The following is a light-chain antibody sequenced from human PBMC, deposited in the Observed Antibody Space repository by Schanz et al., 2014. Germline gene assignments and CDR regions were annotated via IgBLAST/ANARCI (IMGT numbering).Light chain of an antibody. J-gene: IGKJ3*01. CDR1: QSLSSSY. CDR3: HQYGSSPFT. CDR2: GAS. Sequence: EIVMTQSPVTLSVSPGEGATLSCRASQSLSSSYLAWYQQKPGQAPRLLVYGASSRASGIPDRFSGSGSGTDLTLTISRLEPEDFAVYYCHQYGSSPFTFGPGTTVDIK. V-gene: IGKV3-20*01.